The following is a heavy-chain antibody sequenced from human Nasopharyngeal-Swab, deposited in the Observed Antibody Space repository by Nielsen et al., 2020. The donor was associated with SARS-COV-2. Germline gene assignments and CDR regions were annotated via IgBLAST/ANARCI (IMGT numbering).Heavy chain of an antibody. CDR2: INAGKGNT. CDR1: GYTLSNSA. Sequence: ASVTVSCKASGYTLSNSAMYWVRQAPGQRPEFMGWINAGKGNTIYSQRFQGRVRISRDTSANTVYMELNRLRSEDTAVYYCARVPAVAASRIDYWGHGTLVTVSS. V-gene: IGHV1-3*01. D-gene: IGHD6-19*01. CDR3: ARVPAVAASRIDY. J-gene: IGHJ4*01.